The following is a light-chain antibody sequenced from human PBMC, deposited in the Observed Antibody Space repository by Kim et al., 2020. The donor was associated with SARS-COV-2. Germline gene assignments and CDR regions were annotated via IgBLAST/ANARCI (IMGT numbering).Light chain of an antibody. CDR1: SEHSTSA. CDR2: LNSDGTH. Sequence: QLVLTQSPSASASLGASVTLTCTLDSEHSTSAIAWHQQQPGRGPRFLVRLNSDGTHDRGDGIPDRFSGSTSGAERYLTISSLQSEDEADYYCQAWGTGNWVFGGGTQLTVL. V-gene: IGLV4-69*01. CDR3: QAWGTGNWV. J-gene: IGLJ3*02.